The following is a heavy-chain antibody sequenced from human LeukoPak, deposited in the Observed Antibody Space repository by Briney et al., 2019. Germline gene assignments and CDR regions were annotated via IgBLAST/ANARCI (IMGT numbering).Heavy chain of an antibody. CDR2: ISSDGSSK. D-gene: IGHD3-10*01. CDR3: ARQGLEF. CDR1: GFTFSTYA. J-gene: IGHJ4*02. Sequence: GGSLRLSCAASGFTFSTYAMHWVRQAPGKGLEWLAVISSDGSSKYYADSVRGRFTISRDSSKNTLYVQMNSLRDEDTAVYYCARQGLEFWGQGTPVTVSS. V-gene: IGHV3-30-3*01.